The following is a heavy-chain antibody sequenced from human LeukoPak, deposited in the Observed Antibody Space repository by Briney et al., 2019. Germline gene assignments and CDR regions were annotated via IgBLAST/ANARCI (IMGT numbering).Heavy chain of an antibody. CDR2: IKQDGSEK. D-gene: IGHD3-22*01. CDR1: GFTFSSYW. V-gene: IGHV3-7*01. Sequence: PGASLRLSCAASGFTFSSYWMSWVHQAPGKGLELVANIKQDGSEKYYEDSVKGRFTISRDNAKNSLYLQMNSLRAEDTAVYYCARDLNYYDSSGDFDYWGQGTLVTVSS. CDR3: ARDLNYYDSSGDFDY. J-gene: IGHJ4*02.